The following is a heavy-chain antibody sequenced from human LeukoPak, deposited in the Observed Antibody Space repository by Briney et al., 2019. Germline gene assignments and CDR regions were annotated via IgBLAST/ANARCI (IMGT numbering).Heavy chain of an antibody. CDR1: GFTFSSYW. V-gene: IGHV3-7*01. D-gene: IGHD2-2*01. CDR2: TKEDGSES. CDR3: AKDVRAVVPAAFDY. Sequence: GGSLRLSCAASGFTFSSYWMSWVRQAPGKGLEWVANTKEDGSESYYVDSVKGRFTISRDNAKNSLFLQMNSLRAEDTAVYYCAKDVRAVVPAAFDYWGQGTLVTVSS. J-gene: IGHJ4*02.